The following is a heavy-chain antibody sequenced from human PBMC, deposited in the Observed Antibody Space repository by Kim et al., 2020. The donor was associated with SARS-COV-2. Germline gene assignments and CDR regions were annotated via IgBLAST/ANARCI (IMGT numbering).Heavy chain of an antibody. J-gene: IGHJ6*02. CDR2: ISYDGSNK. Sequence: GGSLRLSCAASGFTFSSYAMHWVRQAPGKGLEWVAVISYDGSNKYYADSVKGRFTISRDNSKNTLYLQMNSLRAEDTAVYYCARGSRGSGSYYIPYYYYGMDVWGQRATVTVSS. V-gene: IGHV3-30*04. D-gene: IGHD3-10*01. CDR1: GFTFSSYA. CDR3: ARGSRGSGSYYIPYYYYGMDV.